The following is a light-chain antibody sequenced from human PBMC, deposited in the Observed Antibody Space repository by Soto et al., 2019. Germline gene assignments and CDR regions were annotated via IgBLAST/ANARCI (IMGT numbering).Light chain of an antibody. V-gene: IGKV3-11*01. CDR1: QSVSSF. CDR2: DAS. J-gene: IGKJ1*01. CDR3: QQRLNWWT. Sequence: EIVLTQSPATLSLSPGERATLSCRASQSVSSFLAWYQQKPGQAPRLLIWDASNRATGVPARFTGSGSGTDYTLTISSLEPEDFAVYYCQQRLNWWTLGQGTRWIS.